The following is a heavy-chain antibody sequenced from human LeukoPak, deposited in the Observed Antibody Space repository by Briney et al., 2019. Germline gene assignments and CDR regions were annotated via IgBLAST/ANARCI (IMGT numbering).Heavy chain of an antibody. CDR3: ARSTIAAAGNVEY. V-gene: IGHV4-59*01. J-gene: IGHJ4*02. D-gene: IGHD6-13*01. CDR1: GGSISSYY. Sequence: SETLSLTCTVSGGSISSYYWSWIRQAPGRGLEWIGYIYYSGSTGRSINYNPSLKSRVTISVDTSKNQFPLKLSSVTAAVTAMYYCARSTIAAAGNVEYWGQGTLVTVSS. CDR2: IYYSGSTGRSI.